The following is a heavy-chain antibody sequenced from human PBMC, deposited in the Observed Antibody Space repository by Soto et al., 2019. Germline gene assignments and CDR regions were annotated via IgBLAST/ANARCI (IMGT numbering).Heavy chain of an antibody. V-gene: IGHV5-10-1*01. CDR3: ARRGXCTSTSCYAMRYFGMDV. J-gene: IGHJ6*02. Sequence: PGESLKISCKGSGYNFTSYWINWVRQMPGKGLEWMGRIDPSDSYINYSPSFQGHVTISADKSTNTAYLQWSSLKASDTAIYYCARRGXCTSTSCYAMRYFGMDVWGQGTTVTVSS. CDR1: GYNFTSYW. CDR2: IDPSDSYI. D-gene: IGHD2-2*01.